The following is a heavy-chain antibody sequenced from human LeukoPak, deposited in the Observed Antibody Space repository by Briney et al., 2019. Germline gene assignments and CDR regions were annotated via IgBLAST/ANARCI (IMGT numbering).Heavy chain of an antibody. CDR1: GGTFSSCA. V-gene: IGHV1-69*13. Sequence: SVKVSCKASGGTFSSCAISWVRQAPGQGLEWMGGIIPIFGTANYAQKFQGRVTITADESTSTAYMELSSLRSEDTAMYYCARDGCGGDCLDYWGQGTLVTVSS. D-gene: IGHD2-21*01. CDR3: ARDGCGGDCLDY. CDR2: IIPIFGTA. J-gene: IGHJ4*02.